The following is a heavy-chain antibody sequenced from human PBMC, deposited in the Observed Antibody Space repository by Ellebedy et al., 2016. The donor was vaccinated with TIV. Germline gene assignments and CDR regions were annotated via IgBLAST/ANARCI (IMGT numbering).Heavy chain of an antibody. D-gene: IGHD6-13*01. CDR3: AIDPGYSSSWYPYYYGMDV. CDR2: ISSGGST. CDR1: GFTVSRNY. J-gene: IGHJ6*02. Sequence: GESLKISCAASGFTVSRNYMSWVCQAPGKGLEWVSVISSGGSTYYADSEKGRFTISRDNSKNTLYLQMNSLRAEDTAVYYCAIDPGYSSSWYPYYYGMDVWGQGTTVTVSS. V-gene: IGHV3-66*01.